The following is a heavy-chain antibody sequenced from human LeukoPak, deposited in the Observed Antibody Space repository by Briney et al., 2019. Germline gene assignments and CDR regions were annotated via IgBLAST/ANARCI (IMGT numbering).Heavy chain of an antibody. J-gene: IGHJ4*02. Sequence: GVSLRLSCATSGFIFSGSPMHWVRQAPGKGLEWVALISYSGGTKYYADSVKGRFTISRDNSKNTLYLQMNSLRAEDTAVYYCARAPLNYYDSSGYYDYFDYWGQGTLVTVSS. D-gene: IGHD3-22*01. CDR1: GFIFSGSP. CDR3: ARAPLNYYDSSGYYDYFDY. V-gene: IGHV3-30*04. CDR2: ISYSGGTK.